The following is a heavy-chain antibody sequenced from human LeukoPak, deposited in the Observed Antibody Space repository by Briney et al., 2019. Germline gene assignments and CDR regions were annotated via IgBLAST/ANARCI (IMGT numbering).Heavy chain of an antibody. CDR3: ARDRGYCSGGSCYGVFDY. J-gene: IGHJ4*02. D-gene: IGHD2-15*01. CDR2: IRYDGSNK. V-gene: IGHV3-30*02. Sequence: AGGSLRLSCAASGFTFSSYGMHWVRQAPGKGLEWVAFIRYDGSNKYYADSVKGRFTISRDNSKNTLYLQMNSLRAEDTAVYYCARDRGYCSGGSCYGVFDYWGQGTLVTVSS. CDR1: GFTFSSYG.